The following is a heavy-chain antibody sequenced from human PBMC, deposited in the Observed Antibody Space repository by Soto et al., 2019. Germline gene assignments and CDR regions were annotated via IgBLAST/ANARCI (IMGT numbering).Heavy chain of an antibody. CDR1: CYSISSGYY. D-gene: IGHD5-18*01. J-gene: IGHJ5*02. CDR3: ARGDVDTAMGGHWFDP. CDR2: IYHSGST. V-gene: IGHV4-38-2*01. Sequence: SETLSLTCAVSCYSISSGYYWGWIRQPPGKGLECIGSIYHSGSTYYNPSLKSRVTISVETSKNQFSLKLSSVTAADTAVYYCARGDVDTAMGGHWFDPWGQGTLVNVSS.